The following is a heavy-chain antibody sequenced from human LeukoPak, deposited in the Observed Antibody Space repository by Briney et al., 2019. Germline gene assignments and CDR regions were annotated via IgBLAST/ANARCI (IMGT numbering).Heavy chain of an antibody. CDR2: INHSGST. CDR3: ARGRGTGYTVFGTYYFDY. CDR1: GGSFSGYY. V-gene: IGHV4-34*01. J-gene: IGHJ4*02. Sequence: SETLSLTCAVYGGSFSGYYWSWIRQPPGKGLEWIGEINHSGSTNYNPPLKSRVTISVDTSKNQFSLKLSSVTAADTAVYYCARGRGTGYTVFGTYYFDYWGQGTLVTVSS. D-gene: IGHD3-3*01.